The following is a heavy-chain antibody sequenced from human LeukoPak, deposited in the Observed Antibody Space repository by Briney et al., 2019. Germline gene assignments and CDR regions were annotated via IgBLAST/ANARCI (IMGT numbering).Heavy chain of an antibody. CDR2: IGSAI. Sequence: PGGSLRLSCAASRFSFSSYGMHWVRQAPGKGLEWISYIGSAIYYADSVKGRFTISRDNAKNSLYLQMNSLRAEDTAVYYCARDHAYAFDIWGQGTLVTVSS. J-gene: IGHJ3*02. V-gene: IGHV3-48*01. D-gene: IGHD2-2*01. CDR3: ARDHAYAFDI. CDR1: RFSFSSYG.